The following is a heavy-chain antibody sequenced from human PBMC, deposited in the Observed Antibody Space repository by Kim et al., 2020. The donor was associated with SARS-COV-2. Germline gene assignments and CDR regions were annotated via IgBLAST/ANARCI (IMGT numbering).Heavy chain of an antibody. J-gene: IGHJ4*02. CDR2: INSDGSST. CDR3: ASLRGSGSFDY. CDR1: GFTFSSYW. Sequence: GGSLRLSCAASGFTFSSYWIHWVRQAPGNGLVWVSRINSDGSSTSYADSVKGRFTISRDNAKNTLYLQMNSLRAEDTSVYYCASLRGSGSFDYWGQGTLVTVSS. V-gene: IGHV3-74*01. D-gene: IGHD3-10*01.